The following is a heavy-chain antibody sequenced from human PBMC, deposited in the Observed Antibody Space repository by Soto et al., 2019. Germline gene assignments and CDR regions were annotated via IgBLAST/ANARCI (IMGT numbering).Heavy chain of an antibody. CDR1: GGSFGGYV. D-gene: IGHD6-6*01. J-gene: IGHJ6*02. Sequence: QVQLVQSGAEVKKPGSSVKVSCKTSGGSFGGYVISWVRQAPGQGLEWMGGITPVLGTVDYAQKFQGRVTISADELSTIAYMDLSSLTSEDTAVYFCARGRIEIAARRFYYAMDVWGQGTTVVVSS. V-gene: IGHV1-69*01. CDR3: ARGRIEIAARRFYYAMDV. CDR2: ITPVLGTV.